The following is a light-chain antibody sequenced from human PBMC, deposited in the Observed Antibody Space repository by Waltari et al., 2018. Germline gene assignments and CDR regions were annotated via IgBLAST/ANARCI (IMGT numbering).Light chain of an antibody. Sequence: QSALTQPRSVSGSPGQSVTISCVGTSSAVGTYDYVSWYQQHPGKAPKLMIYDVTKRPSGVPDRFSGSKSGNTASLTISGLQAEDEADYYCCSYAGSYNSVFGGGTKLTVL. J-gene: IGLJ3*02. CDR3: CSYAGSYNSV. CDR2: DVT. V-gene: IGLV2-11*01. CDR1: SSAVGTYDY.